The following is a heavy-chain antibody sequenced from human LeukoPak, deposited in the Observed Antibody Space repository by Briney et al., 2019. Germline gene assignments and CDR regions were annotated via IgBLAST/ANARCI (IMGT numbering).Heavy chain of an antibody. V-gene: IGHV3-21*01. J-gene: IGHJ4*02. D-gene: IGHD5-12*01. CDR1: GFTFSSYS. CDR3: ARDGASGCNY. Sequence: GGSLRLSCAASGFTFSSYSMNWVRQAPGKGLEWVSSIGSSSSYIYYADSVKGRFTISRDNAKNSLYLQMNSLRAEDTAVYYCARDGASGCNYWGQGTLVTVSS. CDR2: IGSSSSYI.